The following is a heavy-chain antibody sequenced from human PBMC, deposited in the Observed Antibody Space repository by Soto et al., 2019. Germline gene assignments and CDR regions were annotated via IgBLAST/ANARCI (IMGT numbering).Heavy chain of an antibody. V-gene: IGHV1-69*01. CDR2: IIPIFGTA. Sequence: QVQLVQSGAEVKKPGSSVKVSCKASGGTFSSYAISWVRQAPGQGLEWMGGIIPIFGTANYAQKFQGRVTITADESTSTAYMELSSLRSEDTAVYYCARGKGGTIFGVVIPHYYYYGMDVWGQGTTVTVSS. CDR1: GGTFSSYA. J-gene: IGHJ6*02. D-gene: IGHD3-3*01. CDR3: ARGKGGTIFGVVIPHYYYYGMDV.